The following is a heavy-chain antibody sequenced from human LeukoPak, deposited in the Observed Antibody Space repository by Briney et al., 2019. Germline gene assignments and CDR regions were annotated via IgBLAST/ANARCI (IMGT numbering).Heavy chain of an antibody. V-gene: IGHV1-18*01. Sequence: ASVKVSCKASGYTFTSYSLTWVRQAPGQGLEWLGWINTYNGHTNYAAKLQGRVTLTTDTSTNTAYLELRSLASDDTAVYYCAKTSPSGYNGKPSANVDKHRFDYWGQGTLVTVSS. D-gene: IGHD5-24*01. CDR2: INTYNGHT. CDR3: AKTSPSGYNGKPSANVDKHRFDY. CDR1: GYTFTSYS. J-gene: IGHJ4*02.